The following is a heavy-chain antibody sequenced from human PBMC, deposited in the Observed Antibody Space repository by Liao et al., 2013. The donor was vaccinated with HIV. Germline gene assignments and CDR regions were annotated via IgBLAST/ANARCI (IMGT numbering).Heavy chain of an antibody. CDR1: GASVSGNY. D-gene: IGHD4-23*01. CDR3: ARVWRVTSVVKRAYFDY. J-gene: IGHJ4*02. CDR2: INHSGNN. Sequence: QVQLQQWGAGLLKPSETLSLTCGVYGASVSGNYWGWIRQPPGKGLEWIGEINHSGNNNYNASLESRVTISVDTSKGQFSLKLDSVTAADTAVYYCARVWRVTSVVKRAYFDYWGQGILVTVSS. V-gene: IGHV4-34*01.